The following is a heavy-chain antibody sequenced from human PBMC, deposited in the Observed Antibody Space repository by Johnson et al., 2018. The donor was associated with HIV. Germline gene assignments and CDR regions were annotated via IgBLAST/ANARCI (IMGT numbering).Heavy chain of an antibody. CDR2: ISDDGSNK. V-gene: IGHV3-30*04. CDR1: GFIFSSYA. J-gene: IGHJ3*02. CDR3: AKDLMYNWNDVGAFDI. D-gene: IGHD1-1*01. Sequence: QVQLVESGGGVVQPGRSLRLSCAASGFIFSSYAVHWVRQAPGKGLEWVAVISDDGSNKYYADSVKGRFTISRDNSKNTLYLQMNSLRAEDTAVYYCAKDLMYNWNDVGAFDIWGQGTMVTVSS.